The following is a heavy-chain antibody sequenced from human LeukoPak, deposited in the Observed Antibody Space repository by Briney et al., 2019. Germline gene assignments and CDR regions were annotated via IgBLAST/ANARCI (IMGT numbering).Heavy chain of an antibody. V-gene: IGHV4-38-2*02. Sequence: SETLSLTCTVSGYSISSGYYWGWIRQPPGKGLEWIGSIYHSGSTYYNPSLKSRVTISVDTSKNQFSLKLSSVTAADTAVYYCARQEGGSYGYWGQGTLVTASS. CDR2: IYHSGST. CDR1: GYSISSGYY. J-gene: IGHJ4*02. D-gene: IGHD1-26*01. CDR3: ARQEGGSYGY.